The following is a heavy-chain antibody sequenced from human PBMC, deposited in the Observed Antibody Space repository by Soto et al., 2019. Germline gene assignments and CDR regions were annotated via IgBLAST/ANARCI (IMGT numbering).Heavy chain of an antibody. CDR1: GVTFSSYS. J-gene: IGHJ4*02. CDR2: ISSSSSTI. D-gene: IGHD5-12*01. V-gene: IGHV3-48*02. CDR3: ARVKFRGYDY. Sequence: GGSLRLSCAASGVTFSSYSMNWVRQAPGKGLEWVSYISSSSSTIYYADSVKGRFTISRDNAKNSLYLQINSLRDEDTAVYYCARVKFRGYDYWGQGTLVTVSS.